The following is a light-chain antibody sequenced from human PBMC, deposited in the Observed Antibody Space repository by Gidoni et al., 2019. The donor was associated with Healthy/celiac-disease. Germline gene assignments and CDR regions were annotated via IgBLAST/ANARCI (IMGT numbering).Light chain of an antibody. Sequence: EIVLTQCPGTLSLSPGARATLSCRASQSVSSSYLAWYQQHAGQAPRLLIYGASSRATGIPDRFSGSGAVTDFTLTISRLEPEDFAVYYCQQYGSSRTFGQGTKLEIK. J-gene: IGKJ2*01. CDR3: QQYGSSRT. CDR2: GAS. V-gene: IGKV3-20*01. CDR1: QSVSSSY.